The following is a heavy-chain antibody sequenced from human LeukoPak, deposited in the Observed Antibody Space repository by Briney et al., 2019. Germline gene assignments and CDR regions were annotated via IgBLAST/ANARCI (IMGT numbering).Heavy chain of an antibody. Sequence: SVKVSCKASGFTFSGCAMQWLRQARGQRLEWIGWIVVGTGKKDYAQRFQERVTITTDMTISTAYMELSSLRSEDTAVYYCAAGVGYTYGLSLGATALISDIWGQGTKVTVSA. CDR1: GFTFSGCA. J-gene: IGHJ3*02. V-gene: IGHV1-58*02. CDR3: AAGVGYTYGLSLGATALISDI. D-gene: IGHD5-18*01. CDR2: IVVGTGKK.